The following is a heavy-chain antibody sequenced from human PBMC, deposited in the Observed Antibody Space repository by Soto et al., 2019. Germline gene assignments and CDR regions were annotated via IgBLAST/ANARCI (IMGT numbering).Heavy chain of an antibody. D-gene: IGHD1-26*01. CDR2: ISSSSSYT. CDR1: GFTFSYYY. V-gene: IGHV3-11*06. CDR3: ARDYRVGTTTGDDY. J-gene: IGHJ4*02. Sequence: PGGSLRLSCAASGFTFSYYYMSWIRQAPGKGLEWVSYISSSSSYTNYADSVNGRFTISRDNAKNSLYLQMNSLRAEDTAVYYCARDYRVGTTTGDDYWGQGTLVTVSS.